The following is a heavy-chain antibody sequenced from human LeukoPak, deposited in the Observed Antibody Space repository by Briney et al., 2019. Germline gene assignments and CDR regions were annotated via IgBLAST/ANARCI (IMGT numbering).Heavy chain of an antibody. CDR1: GFTFSHYA. Sequence: PGRSLRLSCAASGFTFSHYAMHWVRQAPGKGLEWVAVISYDGSNKYYADSVKGPFTISRDNSKNTLYLQMNSLRAEDTAVYYCARDEYLWVVIQLGLFDYWGQGTLVTVSS. D-gene: IGHD2-2*01. J-gene: IGHJ4*02. V-gene: IGHV3-30*01. CDR3: ARDEYLWVVIQLGLFDY. CDR2: ISYDGSNK.